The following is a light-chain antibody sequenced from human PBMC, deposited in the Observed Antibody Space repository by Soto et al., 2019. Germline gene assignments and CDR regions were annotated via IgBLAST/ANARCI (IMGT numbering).Light chain of an antibody. V-gene: IGLV2-14*01. Sequence: QSALTQPASVSGSPGQSITISCTGTSGDVGGYNYVSWYQQHPGKAPKLMIYDVINRPSGVSNRFSGSKSGNTASLTISGLQAEDEADYYCSSYTSINRNVFGTGTKLTVL. CDR3: SSYTSINRNV. CDR2: DVI. J-gene: IGLJ1*01. CDR1: SGDVGGYNY.